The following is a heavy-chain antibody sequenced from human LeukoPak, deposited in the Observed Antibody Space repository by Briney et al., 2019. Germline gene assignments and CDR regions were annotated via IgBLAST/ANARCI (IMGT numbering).Heavy chain of an antibody. CDR3: ARRGNSYGYYFDY. D-gene: IGHD5-18*01. CDR2: ISSSGNTI. J-gene: IGHJ4*02. V-gene: IGHV3-48*03. Sequence: PGGSRRLSCAASGFTFGRYEMNWVRQAPGKGLEWDSYISSSGNTIYYADSVKGRFTISRDNAKNSLDMQMNSLRAEDTAVYYCARRGNSYGYYFDYWGQGSLVTVSS. CDR1: GFTFGRYE.